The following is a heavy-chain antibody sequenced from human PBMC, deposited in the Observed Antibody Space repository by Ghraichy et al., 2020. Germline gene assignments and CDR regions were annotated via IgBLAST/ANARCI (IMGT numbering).Heavy chain of an antibody. Sequence: GGSLRLSCAASGFTFSSYAMAWVRQVPGEGLEWVSAIRDSADSTSYADSVRGRFIISRDNSKNTLYLRMNSLRADDTAVYYCAKGRHQGTWGYDSFDIWGQGTMVTVSS. CDR3: AKGRHQGTWGYDSFDI. D-gene: IGHD7-27*01. CDR2: IRDSADST. CDR1: GFTFSSYA. J-gene: IGHJ3*02. V-gene: IGHV3-23*01.